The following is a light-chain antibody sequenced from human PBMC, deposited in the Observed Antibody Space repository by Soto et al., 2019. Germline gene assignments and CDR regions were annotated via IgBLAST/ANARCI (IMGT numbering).Light chain of an antibody. CDR2: EVN. CDR3: CSFAGTSTYWV. Sequence: QSVLTQPASVSGSPGQSITISCTGTNSDVGNYNLVSWYQQHPGKAPKLIIYEVNKRPSGVSNRFSGSKSGTTASLTLSGLQADYEADYYCCSFAGTSTYWVFGGGTKLTVL. V-gene: IGLV2-23*02. CDR1: NSDVGNYNL. J-gene: IGLJ3*02.